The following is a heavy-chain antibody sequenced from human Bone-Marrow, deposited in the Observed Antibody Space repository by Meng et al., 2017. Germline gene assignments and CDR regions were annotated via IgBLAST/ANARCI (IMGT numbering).Heavy chain of an antibody. CDR1: GFTFSSYA. CDR3: ARVFDTYYFDS. J-gene: IGHJ4*02. Sequence: QVQLVESGGGVVQPGRSLRLSCAASGFTFSSYAMHWVRQAPGKGLEWVALIWSDGSNKYYEDSVKGRFTISRDNSKNTLYLQMNSLRAEDTALYYCARVFDTYYFDSWGQGTLVTVFS. CDR2: IWSDGSNK. V-gene: IGHV3-30*07.